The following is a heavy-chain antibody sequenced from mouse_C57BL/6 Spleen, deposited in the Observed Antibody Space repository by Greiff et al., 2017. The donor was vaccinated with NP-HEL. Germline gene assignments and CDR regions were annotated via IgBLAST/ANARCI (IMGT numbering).Heavy chain of an antibody. J-gene: IGHJ1*03. V-gene: IGHV1-52*01. Sequence: QVQLQQPGAELVRPGSSVKLSCKASGYTFTSYWMHWVKQRPIQGLEWIGNIDPSDSETHYNQKFKDKATLTVDKSSSTAYMQLSSLTSEDSAVYYCARWTPRNWYFDVWGTGTTVTVSS. CDR2: IDPSDSET. CDR3: ARWTPRNWYFDV. CDR1: GYTFTSYW. D-gene: IGHD2-10*02.